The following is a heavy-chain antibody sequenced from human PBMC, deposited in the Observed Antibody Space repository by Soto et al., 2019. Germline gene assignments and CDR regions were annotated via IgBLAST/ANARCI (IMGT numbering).Heavy chain of an antibody. D-gene: IGHD2-15*01. J-gene: IGHJ3*02. CDR2: ISYDGSNK. V-gene: IGHV3-30-3*01. CDR1: GFTFSSYA. Sequence: QVQLVESGGGVVQPGRSLRLSCAASGFTFSSYAMHWVRQAPGKGLEWVAVISYDGSNKYYADSVKGRFTISRDNSKNTLDLQMNSLRGEDTAGFFCGGGGGGGVVAIEEAFDIWGQGTMVTVSS. CDR3: GGGGGGGVVAIEEAFDI.